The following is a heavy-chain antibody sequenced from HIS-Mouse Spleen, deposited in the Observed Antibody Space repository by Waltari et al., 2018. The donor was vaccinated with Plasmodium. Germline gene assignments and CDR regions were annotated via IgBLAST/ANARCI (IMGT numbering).Heavy chain of an antibody. Sequence: QVQLVESGGGVVQPGRSRRLSCAASGFTVSSYAMHWVRQAPGKGLEWVAVISYDGSNKYYADSVKGRFTISRDNSKNTLYLQMNILRAEDTAVYYCARGSRGLYSGSYFDYWGQGTLVTVSS. CDR3: ARGSRGLYSGSYFDY. CDR1: GFTVSSYA. D-gene: IGHD1-26*01. CDR2: ISYDGSNK. V-gene: IGHV3-30-3*01. J-gene: IGHJ4*02.